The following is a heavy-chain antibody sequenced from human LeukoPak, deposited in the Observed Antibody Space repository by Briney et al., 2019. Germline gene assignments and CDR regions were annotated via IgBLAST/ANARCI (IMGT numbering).Heavy chain of an antibody. CDR1: GFTFSSFV. D-gene: IGHD3-10*01. Sequence: PGGSLRLSCSASGFTFSSFVMSWVRHSPGKGLEWVSGVSATGRETFYADSVEGRFTISRDNSKNTVYLQMNSLTTEDTAKYYCARTWNSAIGSAGDWFDPWGQGAQVIVSS. J-gene: IGHJ5*02. CDR2: VSATGRET. V-gene: IGHV3-23*01. CDR3: ARTWNSAIGSAGDWFDP.